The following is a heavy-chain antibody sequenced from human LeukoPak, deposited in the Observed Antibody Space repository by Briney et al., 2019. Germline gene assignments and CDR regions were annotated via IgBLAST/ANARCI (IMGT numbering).Heavy chain of an antibody. CDR2: ISGSGDST. CDR3: AKDQDSYYYYYYMDV. Sequence: GGSLRLSCAASGFTFTTYAMAWVRQAPGKGLEWGSAISGSGDSTYYADSVKGRFTISRDNPKNTLYLQMNSLRAEDTAVYYCAKDQDSYYYYYYMDVWGKGTTVTVSS. J-gene: IGHJ6*03. D-gene: IGHD3/OR15-3a*01. CDR1: GFTFTTYA. V-gene: IGHV3-23*01.